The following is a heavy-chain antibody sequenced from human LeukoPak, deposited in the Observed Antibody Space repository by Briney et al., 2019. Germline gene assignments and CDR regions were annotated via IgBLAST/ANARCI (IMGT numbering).Heavy chain of an antibody. CDR3: ARTCRNRYCSGADSYYYMDV. D-gene: IGHD2-15*01. Sequence: GEALKISCKGSGYSFTSYLIGLVRQMPGKGLELIWIIYPGDSDTRYSPSFQGQVNISADKSISGAYLQWSRLKASDTAMYYCARTCRNRYCSGADSYYYMDVWGKGTTVTVSS. J-gene: IGHJ6*03. CDR2: IYPGDSDT. V-gene: IGHV5-51*01. CDR1: GYSFTSYL.